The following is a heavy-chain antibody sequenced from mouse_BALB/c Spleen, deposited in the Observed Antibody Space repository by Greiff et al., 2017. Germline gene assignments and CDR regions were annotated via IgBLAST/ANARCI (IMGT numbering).Heavy chain of an antibody. Sequence: VKLMESGPGLVAPSQSLSITCTVSGFSLTSYGVHWVRQPSGKGLEWLGVIWAGGSTNYNSALMSRLSISKDNSKSQVFLKMNSLQTDDTAMYYCARVSYYAMDYWGQGTSVTVSS. CDR1: GFSLTSYG. J-gene: IGHJ4*01. V-gene: IGHV2-9*02. CDR3: ARVSYYAMDY. CDR2: IWAGGST.